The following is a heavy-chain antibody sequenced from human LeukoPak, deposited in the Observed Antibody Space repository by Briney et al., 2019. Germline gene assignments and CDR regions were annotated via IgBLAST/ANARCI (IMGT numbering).Heavy chain of an antibody. CDR3: ARVQLGSSGYWGDAFDI. V-gene: IGHV4-34*01. CDR2: INHSGST. CDR1: GGSFSGYY. J-gene: IGHJ3*02. D-gene: IGHD3-22*01. Sequence: SETLSLTCAVYGGSFSGYYWSWIRQPPGKGLEWIGEINHSGSTNYNPSLKSRVTISVDTSKNQFSLKLSSVTAADTAVYYCARVQLGSSGYWGDAFDIWGQGTMVTVSS.